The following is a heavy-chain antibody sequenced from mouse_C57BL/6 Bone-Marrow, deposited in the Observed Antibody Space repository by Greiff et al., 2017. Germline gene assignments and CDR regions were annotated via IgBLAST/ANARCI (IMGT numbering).Heavy chain of an antibody. J-gene: IGHJ3*01. CDR3: ARCYDGYPFAY. CDR1: GYTFTSYW. D-gene: IGHD2-3*01. V-gene: IGHV1-61*01. Sequence: VKLQQPGAELVRPGSSVKLSCKASGYTFTSYWMDWVKQRPGQGLEWIGNIYPSDSETHYNQKFKDKATLTVDKSSSTAYMQLSSLTSEDSAVYYCARCYDGYPFAYWGQGTLVTVSA. CDR2: IYPSDSET.